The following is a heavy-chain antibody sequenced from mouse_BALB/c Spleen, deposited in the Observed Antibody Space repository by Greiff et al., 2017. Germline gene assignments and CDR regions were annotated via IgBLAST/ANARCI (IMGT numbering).Heavy chain of an antibody. CDR2: ISSGGGST. CDR1: GFAFSSYD. CDR3: ARHKSHYFDY. V-gene: IGHV5-12-1*01. Sequence: EVKVVESGGGLVKPGGSLKLSCAASGFAFSSYDMSWVRQTPEKRLEWVAYISSGGGSTYYPDTVKGRFTISRDNAKNTLYLQMSSLKSEDTAMYYCARHKSHYFDYWGQGTTLTVSS. J-gene: IGHJ2*01.